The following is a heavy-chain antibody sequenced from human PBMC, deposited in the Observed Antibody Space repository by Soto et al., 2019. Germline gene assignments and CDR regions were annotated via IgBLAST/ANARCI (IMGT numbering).Heavy chain of an antibody. CDR2: TSYDGKNK. CDR1: GFTFSNFV. CDR3: ARERAIAATGIFYY. D-gene: IGHD6-13*01. Sequence: LRLSCAASGFTFSNFVMHWVRQAPGKGLEWVAATSYDGKNKDHADSVKGRFTISRDNSKNTLYLQMNSLRHEDTAVYFCARERAIAATGIFYYWGQGTLVTVSS. J-gene: IGHJ4*02. V-gene: IGHV3-30*04.